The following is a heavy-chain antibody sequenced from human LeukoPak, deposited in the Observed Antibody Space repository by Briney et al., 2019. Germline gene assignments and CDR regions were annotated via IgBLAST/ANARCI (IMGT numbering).Heavy chain of an antibody. Sequence: SETLSLTCTVSGGSISSYYWSWIRQPPGKGLEWIGYIYYSGSTNYNPSLKSRVTISVDTSKNQFSLKLSFVTAADTAVYYCARAPYYYDSSGYYLDYWGQGTLVTVSS. CDR1: GGSISSYY. CDR3: ARAPYYYDSSGYYLDY. V-gene: IGHV4-59*01. J-gene: IGHJ4*02. CDR2: IYYSGST. D-gene: IGHD3-22*01.